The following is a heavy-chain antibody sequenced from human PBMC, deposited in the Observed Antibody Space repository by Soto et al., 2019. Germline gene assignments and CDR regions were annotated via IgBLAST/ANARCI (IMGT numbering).Heavy chain of an antibody. CDR2: MNPNSGNT. CDR3: ARGRLELKLGLDP. J-gene: IGHJ5*02. D-gene: IGHD1-7*01. Sequence: SVKGSCKASGYTFTSYDINWVRQATGQGLEWMGWMNPNSGNTGYAQKFQGRVTMTRNTSISTAYMELSSLRSEDTAVYYCARGRLELKLGLDPWGQGTLVTVSS. CDR1: GYTFTSYD. V-gene: IGHV1-8*01.